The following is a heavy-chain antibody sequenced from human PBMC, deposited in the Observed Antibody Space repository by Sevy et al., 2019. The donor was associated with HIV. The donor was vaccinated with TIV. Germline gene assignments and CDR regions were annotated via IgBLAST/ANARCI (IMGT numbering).Heavy chain of an antibody. CDR3: ARGRPTPGYYYYMDV. CDR2: IYYSGST. Sequence: SETLSLTCTVSGGSISSYYWSWIRQPPGKGLEWIGYIYYSGSTNYNPSLKSRVTISVDTSKNQFSLKLSSVTAADTAVYYCARGRPTPGYYYYMDVWGKGTTVTVSS. J-gene: IGHJ6*03. CDR1: GGSISSYY. V-gene: IGHV4-59*01.